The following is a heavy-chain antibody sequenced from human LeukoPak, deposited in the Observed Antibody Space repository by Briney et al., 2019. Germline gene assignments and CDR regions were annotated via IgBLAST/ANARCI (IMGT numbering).Heavy chain of an antibody. CDR3: AREGEGYSYGPDH. J-gene: IGHJ4*02. Sequence: SQTLSLTCTVSGGSISSGGYYWSWLRQHPGKGLEWIGYIYYSGSTYYNPSLKSRVTISVDTSKNQFSLKLSSVTAADTAVYYCAREGEGYSYGPDHWGQGTLVTVSS. CDR2: IYYSGST. D-gene: IGHD5-18*01. CDR1: GGSISSGGYY. V-gene: IGHV4-31*03.